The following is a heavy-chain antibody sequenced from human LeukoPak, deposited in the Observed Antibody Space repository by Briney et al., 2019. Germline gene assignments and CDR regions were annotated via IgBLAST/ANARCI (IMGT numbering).Heavy chain of an antibody. CDR2: IYYSGST. CDR3: ARAAERITMVRGVIKADAFDI. V-gene: IGHV4-59*01. CDR1: GGSISSYY. J-gene: IGHJ3*02. D-gene: IGHD3-10*01. Sequence: SETLSLTCTVSGGSISSYYWSWIRQPPGKGLEWIGYIYYSGSTNYNPSLKSRVTISVDTSKNQFSLKLSSVTAADTAVYYCARAAERITMVRGVIKADAFDIWGQGTMVTVSS.